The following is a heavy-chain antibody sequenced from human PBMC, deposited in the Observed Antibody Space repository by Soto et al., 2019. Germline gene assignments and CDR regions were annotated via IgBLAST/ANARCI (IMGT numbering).Heavy chain of an antibody. CDR2: VYSSGGT. Sequence: ETLSLTCTVSGDSMSSYYWTWIRQPAGKGLEWIGRVYSSGGTHYNPSLKSRVTISLDTSKNQFSLRLLSVTDADTAVYYCARGQRFSDWFDPWGQGTLVTVSS. CDR1: GDSMSSYY. J-gene: IGHJ5*02. CDR3: ARGQRFSDWFDP. D-gene: IGHD3-3*01. V-gene: IGHV4-4*07.